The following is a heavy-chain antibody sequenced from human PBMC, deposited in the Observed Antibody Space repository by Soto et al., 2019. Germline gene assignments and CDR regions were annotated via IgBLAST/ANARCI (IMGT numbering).Heavy chain of an antibody. CDR2: VYSSGGT. Sequence: ETLSLTCTVSGDSMSSYYWTWIRQPAGKGLEWIGRVYSSGGTHYNPSLKSRVTISLDTSKNQFSLRLLSVTDADTAVYYCARGQRFSDWFDPWGQGTLVTVSS. CDR1: GDSMSSYY. J-gene: IGHJ5*02. CDR3: ARGQRFSDWFDP. D-gene: IGHD3-3*01. V-gene: IGHV4-4*07.